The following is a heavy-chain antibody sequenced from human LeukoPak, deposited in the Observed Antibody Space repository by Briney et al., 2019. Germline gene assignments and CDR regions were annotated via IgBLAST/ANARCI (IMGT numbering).Heavy chain of an antibody. CDR3: ARGLNSGYDPTLQL. D-gene: IGHD5-12*01. V-gene: IGHV1-8*01. CDR1: GYTFTSYD. Sequence: ASVKVSCKASGYTFTSYDFNWVRQATGQRPEWMGWMSPNSGDTGYAQKFQGRVTITADESTSTAYMELSSLRSEDTAVYYCARGLNSGYDPTLQLWGQGTLVTVSS. J-gene: IGHJ4*02. CDR2: MSPNSGDT.